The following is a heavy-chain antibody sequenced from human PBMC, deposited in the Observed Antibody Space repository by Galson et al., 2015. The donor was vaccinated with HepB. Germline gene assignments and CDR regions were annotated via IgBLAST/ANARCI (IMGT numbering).Heavy chain of an antibody. CDR2: IIPIFGTA. CDR3: ARVVRFLEWLHNDY. V-gene: IGHV1-69*13. D-gene: IGHD3-3*01. Sequence: SVKASCKASGGTFSSYAISWVRQAPGQGLEWMGGIIPIFGTANYAQKFQGRVTITADESTSTAYMELSSLRSEDTAVYYCARVVRFLEWLHNDYWGQGTLVTVSS. J-gene: IGHJ4*02. CDR1: GGTFSSYA.